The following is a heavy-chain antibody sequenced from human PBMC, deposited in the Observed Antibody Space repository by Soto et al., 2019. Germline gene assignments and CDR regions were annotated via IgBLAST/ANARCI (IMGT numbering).Heavy chain of an antibody. Sequence: PSETLSLTCTVSGGSISSYYWSWIRQPRGKGLEWIGYIYYSGSTNYNPSLKSRVTISVDTSKNQFSLKLSSVTAADPAVYYCARDGGYCSGGSCQGPGFWFDPWGQGTLVTVSS. D-gene: IGHD2-15*01. CDR1: GGSISSYY. J-gene: IGHJ5*02. CDR2: IYYSGST. V-gene: IGHV4-59*01. CDR3: ARDGGYCSGGSCQGPGFWFDP.